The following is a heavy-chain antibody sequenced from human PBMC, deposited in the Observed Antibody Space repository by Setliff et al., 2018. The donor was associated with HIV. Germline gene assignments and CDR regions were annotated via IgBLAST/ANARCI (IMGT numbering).Heavy chain of an antibody. CDR1: GGFISDHY. J-gene: IGHJ6*02. Sequence: SETLSLTCTVSGGFISDHYWSWIRQPPGKGLEWLGSLYHTGSTKYNPFLKSRVTISVDTSKNQFSLKLRFVTAADTAVYYCARDGPHYYGMDVWGQGTTVTVSS. CDR3: ARDGPHYYGMDV. CDR2: LYHTGST. V-gene: IGHV4-59*11.